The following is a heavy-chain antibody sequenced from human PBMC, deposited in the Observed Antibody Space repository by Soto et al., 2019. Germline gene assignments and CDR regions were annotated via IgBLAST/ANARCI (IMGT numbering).Heavy chain of an antibody. D-gene: IGHD1-26*01. J-gene: IGHJ4*02. Sequence: PSETLSLTCTVSGGSISSYYWSWIRQPPGKGLEWIGYIYYSGSTNYNPSLKSRVTISVDTSKNQFSLKLSSVTAADTAVYYCAGLWSGSYCETPSWYFDYWGQGTLVTVSS. CDR2: IYYSGST. CDR1: GGSISSYY. V-gene: IGHV4-59*01. CDR3: AGLWSGSYCETPSWYFDY.